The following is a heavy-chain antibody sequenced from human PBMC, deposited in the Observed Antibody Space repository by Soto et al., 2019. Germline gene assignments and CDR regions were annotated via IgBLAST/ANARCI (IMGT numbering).Heavy chain of an antibody. CDR3: ARGRYYYDSSGYMFDY. D-gene: IGHD3-22*01. CDR2: IYHSGST. Sequence: LSLTCAVPGGSSSSSNWWSWVRQPPGKGLEWIGEIYHSGSTNYNPSLKSRVTISVDKSKNQFSLKLSSVTAADTAVYYCARGRYYYDSSGYMFDYWGQGTLVTVSS. J-gene: IGHJ4*02. V-gene: IGHV4-4*02. CDR1: GGSSSSSNW.